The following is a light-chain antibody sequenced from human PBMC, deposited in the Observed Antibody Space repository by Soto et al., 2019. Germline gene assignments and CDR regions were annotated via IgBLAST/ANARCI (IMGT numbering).Light chain of an antibody. Sequence: DIQMTQSPSSLSASVGDRVTITCRASQSISSYLSWYQQKPGKAPNLLIYAASSLQSGVPSRFSGSGSGTDFTLTISSLQPEDFATYYCQQSYSTPYTFGHGTKLEIK. V-gene: IGKV1-39*01. CDR2: AAS. CDR3: QQSYSTPYT. CDR1: QSISSY. J-gene: IGKJ2*01.